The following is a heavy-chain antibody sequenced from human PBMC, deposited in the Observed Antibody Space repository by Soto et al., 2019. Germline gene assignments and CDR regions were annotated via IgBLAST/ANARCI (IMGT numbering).Heavy chain of an antibody. Sequence: PGVTLRLSCTTSGFTSGYYAMSWFRQAPGKGLEWVGFIRSRAYGSTPDYAASVQGRFTISRDDSKRFVYLHMSSLKTEDTAVYFCSRDEGGYSYVWWFDPWGQGTLVTVS. CDR2: IRSRAYGSTP. D-gene: IGHD5-18*01. J-gene: IGHJ5*02. CDR1: GFTSGYYA. V-gene: IGHV3-49*02. CDR3: SRDEGGYSYVWWFDP.